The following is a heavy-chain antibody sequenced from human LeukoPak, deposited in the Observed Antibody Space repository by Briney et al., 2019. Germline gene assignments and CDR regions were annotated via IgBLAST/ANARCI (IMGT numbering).Heavy chain of an antibody. CDR1: GYTFTSYG. CDR3: ARVLRYRSSTSCYCWFDP. D-gene: IGHD2-2*01. Sequence: ASVKVSCKASGYTFTSYGISWVRQAPGQGLEWMGWISAYNGNTNYAQKLQGRVAMTTDTSTSTAYMELRSLRSDDTAVYYCARVLRYRSSTSCYCWFDPWGQGTLVTVSS. J-gene: IGHJ5*02. V-gene: IGHV1-18*01. CDR2: ISAYNGNT.